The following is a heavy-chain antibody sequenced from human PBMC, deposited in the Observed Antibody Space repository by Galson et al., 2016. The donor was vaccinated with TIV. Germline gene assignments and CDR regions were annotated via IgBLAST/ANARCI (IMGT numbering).Heavy chain of an antibody. D-gene: IGHD6-25*01. CDR2: LSGGATNT. V-gene: IGHV3-23*01. CDR3: AKDRGYFEGFDH. CDR1: GFRFNEYE. Sequence: SLRLSCAASGFRFNEYEMSWVRQAPGKGLEWVSALSGGATNTYYSDSVKGRFTISRDNSQNKVFLEMDSLRDDETDVYYCAKDRGYFEGFDHWGPGTLVTASS. J-gene: IGHJ4*02.